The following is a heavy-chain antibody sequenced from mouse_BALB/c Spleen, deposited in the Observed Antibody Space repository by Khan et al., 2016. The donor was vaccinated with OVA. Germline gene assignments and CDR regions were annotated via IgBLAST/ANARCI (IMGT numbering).Heavy chain of an antibody. J-gene: IGHJ2*01. CDR3: TRNGFGNYESWDY. Sequence: VQLQQSGTVLARPGASVKMSCKASGYTFTSYWMHWVKQRPGQGLEWIGAIYPGNSDINYNQKFKGQAKLTAVTSTSTAYMELNSLTNEDSSVYYCTRNGFGNYESWDYWGQGTTLTVSS. CDR2: IYPGNSDI. V-gene: IGHV1-5*01. D-gene: IGHD2-1*01. CDR1: GYTFTSYW.